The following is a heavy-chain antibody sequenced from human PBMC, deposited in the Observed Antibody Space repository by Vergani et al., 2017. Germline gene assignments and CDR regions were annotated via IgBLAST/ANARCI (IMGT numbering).Heavy chain of an antibody. CDR3: ARDVSDGSGLWYFDL. V-gene: IGHV1-2*02. Sequence: QVQLVQSGAEVKKPGASVRVSCKASGFIFTDYYIHWMRQAPGQGLEWIGWSNPNGDATHYAQNFRGRVTLTRDTSSTTAYMELSSLTSDDTALYSCARDVSDGSGLWYFDLWGRGTLVIVSS. J-gene: IGHJ2*01. CDR2: SNPNGDAT. D-gene: IGHD3-10*01. CDR1: GFIFTDYY.